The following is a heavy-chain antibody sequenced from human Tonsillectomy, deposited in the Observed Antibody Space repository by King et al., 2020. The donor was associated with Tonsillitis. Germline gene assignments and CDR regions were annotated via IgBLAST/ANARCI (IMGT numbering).Heavy chain of an antibody. J-gene: IGHJ2*01. CDR3: ARTPTMIVVWYFDL. Sequence: QLQESGSGLVKPSQTLSLTCAVSGGSISSGGYSWSWIRQPPGKGLEWIGYIYHSGSTYYNPSLKSRVTISVDRSKNQFSLKLSSVTAADTAVYYCARTPTMIVVWYFDLWGRGTLVTVSA. D-gene: IGHD3-22*01. V-gene: IGHV4-30-2*01. CDR2: IYHSGST. CDR1: GGSISSGGYS.